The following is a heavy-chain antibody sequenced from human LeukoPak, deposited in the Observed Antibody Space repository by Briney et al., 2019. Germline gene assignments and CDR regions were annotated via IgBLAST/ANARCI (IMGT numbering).Heavy chain of an antibody. J-gene: IGHJ4*02. CDR3: ARDSGWFRFDY. D-gene: IGHD6-19*01. V-gene: IGHV3-7*03. CDR1: GFTFSNAW. CDR2: IKEDGSQK. Sequence: QPGGSLRLSCAASGFTFSNAWMSWVRQAPGKGLEWVANIKEDGSQKYYVDSVKGRFTISRDNAKNSLFLQTNSLRVDDTAVYYCARDSGWFRFDYWGQGTLVTVSS.